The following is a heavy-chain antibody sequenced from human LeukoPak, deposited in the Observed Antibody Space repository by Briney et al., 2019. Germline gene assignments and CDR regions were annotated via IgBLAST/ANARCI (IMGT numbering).Heavy chain of an antibody. CDR1: GGSISSYY. J-gene: IGHJ1*01. D-gene: IGHD4-23*01. CDR2: IYYSGST. Sequence: SETLSLTCTVSGGSISSYYWSWIRQPPGKGLEWIWYIYYSGSTNYNPSLKSRVTISVDTSKNQFSLKLSSVTAADTAVYYCASTTVVTKYFQHWGQGTLVTVSS. V-gene: IGHV4-59*01. CDR3: ASTTVVTKYFQH.